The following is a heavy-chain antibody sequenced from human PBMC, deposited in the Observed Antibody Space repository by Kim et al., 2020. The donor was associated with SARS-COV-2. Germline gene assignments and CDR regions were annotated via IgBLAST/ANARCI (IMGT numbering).Heavy chain of an antibody. CDR2: INIDGST. CDR3: ARGRANSGAY. J-gene: IGHJ4*01. CDR1: GFTVSDYY. V-gene: IGHV3-53*04. D-gene: IGHD1-26*01. Sequence: GGSLRLSCAASGFTVSDYYMSWVRQAPGKGLAWVSLINIDGSTNYAASVKGGFTISSNNYKNTMYLELKSMRGEDTAVDYCARGRANSGAYWGVGSLVTV.